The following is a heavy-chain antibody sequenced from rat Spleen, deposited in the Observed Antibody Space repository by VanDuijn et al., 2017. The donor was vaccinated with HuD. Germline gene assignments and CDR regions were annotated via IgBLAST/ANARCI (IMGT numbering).Heavy chain of an antibody. D-gene: IGHD1-6*01. J-gene: IGHJ2*01. Sequence: EVQLVESGGGLVQPGRSLKLSCAASGFTFSDYYMAWVRQAPTKGLEWVATISASGGSTYFRDSVQGRFTISRDVTKTNLYLQMSSYRSENTATYYCARHGGYTTDYYYLDYWGQGVMVTVSS. CDR2: ISASGGST. V-gene: IGHV5-25*01. CDR3: ARHGGYTTDYYYLDY. CDR1: GFTFSDYY.